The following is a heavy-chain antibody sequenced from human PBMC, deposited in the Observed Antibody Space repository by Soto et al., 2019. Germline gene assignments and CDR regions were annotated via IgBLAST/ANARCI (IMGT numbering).Heavy chain of an antibody. CDR2: ISGSGGST. Sequence: GGSLRLSCAASGFTFSSYAMSWVRQAPGKGLEWVSAISGSGGSTYYADSVKGRFTISSDNSKNTLYLQMNSLRAEDTAVYYCAKGVRYYYYMDVWGKGTMVTVSS. V-gene: IGHV3-23*01. CDR3: AKGVRYYYYMDV. CDR1: GFTFSSYA. J-gene: IGHJ6*03.